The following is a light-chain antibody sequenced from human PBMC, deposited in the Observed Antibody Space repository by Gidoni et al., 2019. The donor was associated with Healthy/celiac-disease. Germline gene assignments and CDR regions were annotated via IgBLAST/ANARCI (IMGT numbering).Light chain of an antibody. CDR3: SSYAGSNQGV. CDR1: SSDVGGYNY. CDR2: EVS. Sequence: QSALTQPPSASGSPGQSVTLSCTGTSSDVGGYNYVSWYQQHPGKAPKLMIYEVSKRPSGVPDRFSGSKSGNTASQTVSGLQAEDEADYYCSSYAGSNQGVFGGGTKLTVL. J-gene: IGLJ3*02. V-gene: IGLV2-8*01.